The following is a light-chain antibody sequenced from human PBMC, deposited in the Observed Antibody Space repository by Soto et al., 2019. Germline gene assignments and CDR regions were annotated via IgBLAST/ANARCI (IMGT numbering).Light chain of an antibody. CDR3: QFYASSLFGMV. V-gene: IGLV1-40*01. CDR1: SSNIGAGYE. Sequence: QSVLTQPPSVSGAPGQRVTISCTGSSSNIGAGYEVHWYQQLPGTAPKLLIYGDRYRPSGVPDRFSGSKSGTSVSLAITGLLAADETDYPCQFYASSLFGMVFGGGTQLTVL. J-gene: IGLJ3*02. CDR2: GDR.